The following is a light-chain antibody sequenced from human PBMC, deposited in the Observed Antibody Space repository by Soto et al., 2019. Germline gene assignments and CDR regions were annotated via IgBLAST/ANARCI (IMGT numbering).Light chain of an antibody. CDR1: QDISNY. Sequence: DIQMTQSPSSLSASVGDRVTITCQASQDISNYLNWYQQKPGKAPKLLIYDASNLETGVPSRFSGRGSGTDFTFTISSLQPEDIATYYCQQYDSLPPTTFGGGTKVEIK. CDR2: DAS. V-gene: IGKV1-33*01. CDR3: QQYDSLPPTT. J-gene: IGKJ4*01.